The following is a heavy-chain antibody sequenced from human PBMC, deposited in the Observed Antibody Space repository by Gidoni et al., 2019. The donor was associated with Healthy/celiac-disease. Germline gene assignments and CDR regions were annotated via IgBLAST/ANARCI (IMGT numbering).Heavy chain of an antibody. CDR2: IRGSGGST. CDR3: ANVVVVVAATGY. V-gene: IGHV3-23*01. J-gene: IGHJ4*02. Sequence: EVQLLESGGGLVQPGGCLRLSCAAAGFTFSSYAISWVRQAPGKGLEWVSAIRGSGGSTYYADSVKGRFTISRDNSKNTLYLQINSLRAEDTAVYYCANVVVVVAATGYWGQGTLVTVSS. CDR1: GFTFSSYA. D-gene: IGHD2-15*01.